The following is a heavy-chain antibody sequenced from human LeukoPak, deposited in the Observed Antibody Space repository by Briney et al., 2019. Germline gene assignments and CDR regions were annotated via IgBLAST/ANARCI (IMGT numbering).Heavy chain of an antibody. CDR3: AKAGMITFGGVIVPPDY. V-gene: IGHV3-30*02. Sequence: GGSLRLSCAASGFTFTKYWMTWVRQAPGKGLEWVAVIWYGGSNKYYADSVKGRFTISRDNSKNTLYLQMNSLRAEDTAVYYCAKAGMITFGGVIVPPDYWGQGTLVTVSS. CDR2: IWYGGSNK. J-gene: IGHJ4*02. CDR1: GFTFTKYW. D-gene: IGHD3-16*02.